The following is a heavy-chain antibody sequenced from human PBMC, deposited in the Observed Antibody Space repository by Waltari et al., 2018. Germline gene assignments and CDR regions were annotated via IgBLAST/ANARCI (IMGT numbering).Heavy chain of an antibody. J-gene: IGHJ4*02. CDR1: GFTFRTYA. D-gene: IGHD3-16*01. Sequence: QVQMVESGGGVVQPGRSLRLSCAASGFTFRTYALHGAPQAPGKGVEWVAVVAVDGSNHYYADGVKGRFTISRDNSKITLYPQTHSLRSEDPAVYYCVRVVLRVPECVYAYWGQGTLVTVSS. V-gene: IGHV3-30-3*01. CDR3: VRVVLRVPECVYAY. CDR2: VAVDGSNH.